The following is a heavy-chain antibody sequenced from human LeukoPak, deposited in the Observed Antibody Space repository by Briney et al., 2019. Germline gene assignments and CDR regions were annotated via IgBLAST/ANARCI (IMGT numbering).Heavy chain of an antibody. Sequence: PSETLSLTCTVSGGSISSSSDFWGWIRQPPGKGLEWIGSIYYSGNTYYNPSLKSRVTISVDTSEKQFSLKLSSRPAAPTAVYYCASQIAVDGYYYGMDVWGQGTTVTVSS. CDR2: IYYSGNT. D-gene: IGHD6-19*01. V-gene: IGHV4-39*01. CDR1: GGSISSSSDF. CDR3: ASQIAVDGYYYGMDV. J-gene: IGHJ6*02.